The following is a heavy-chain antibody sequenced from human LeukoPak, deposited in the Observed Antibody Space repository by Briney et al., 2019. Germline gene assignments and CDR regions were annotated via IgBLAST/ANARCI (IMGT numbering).Heavy chain of an antibody. J-gene: IGHJ6*03. V-gene: IGHV4-31*03. CDR2: IYYSGST. CDR1: GGSISSGGYC. Sequence: PSETLSLTCTVSGGSISSGGYCWSWIRQHPGKGLEWIGYIYYSGSTYYNPSLKSRVTISVDTSKNQFSLKLSSVTAADTAVYYCARVMKSRFLEWLGIRPVMDVWGKGTTVTVSS. CDR3: ARVMKSRFLEWLGIRPVMDV. D-gene: IGHD3-3*01.